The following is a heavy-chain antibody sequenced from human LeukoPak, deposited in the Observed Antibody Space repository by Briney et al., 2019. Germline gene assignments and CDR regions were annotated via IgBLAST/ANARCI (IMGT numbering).Heavy chain of an antibody. J-gene: IGHJ4*02. D-gene: IGHD2-2*02. V-gene: IGHV1-46*01. CDR3: ARDIVVVPAAIGGLDY. Sequence: ASVTVSCKASGYTFTSYYMHWVRQAPGQGLEWMGINNPSGGSTSYAQKFQGRVTMTRDTSTSTVYMELSSLRSEDTAVYYCARDIVVVPAAIGGLDYWGQGTLVTVSS. CDR1: GYTFTSYY. CDR2: NNPSGGST.